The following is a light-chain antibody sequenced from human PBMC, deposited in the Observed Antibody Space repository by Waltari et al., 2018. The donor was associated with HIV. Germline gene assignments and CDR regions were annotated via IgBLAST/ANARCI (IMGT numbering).Light chain of an antibody. Sequence: QSLLSQSPSVSGSPSQMAPPPCTWSSSIIAAGSAVRRYKQLPRTAPKRLINENTNRPSGVPDRFSGCNSGTSAALAITGREADDEADYYCQSYDSNLRGSVFGGGTKLTVV. V-gene: IGLV1-40*01. CDR1: SSIIAAGSA. CDR3: QSYDSNLRGSV. CDR2: ENT. J-gene: IGLJ3*02.